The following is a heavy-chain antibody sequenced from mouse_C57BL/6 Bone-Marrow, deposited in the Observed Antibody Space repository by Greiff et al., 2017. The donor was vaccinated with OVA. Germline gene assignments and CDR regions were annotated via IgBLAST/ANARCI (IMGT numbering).Heavy chain of an antibody. CDR1: GYTFTSYG. CDR2: IYPRSGTT. CDR3: ARRSVTTFPYAMDY. J-gene: IGHJ4*01. D-gene: IGHD2-1*01. Sequence: QVQLQQSGAELARPGASVKLSCKASGYTFTSYGIRWVKQRTGQGLEWIGEIYPRSGTTYYNEKFKGKATLTADKSSSTAYMVLRSLTSEDSAVYVCARRSVTTFPYAMDYWGQGTAVTVSS. V-gene: IGHV1-81*01.